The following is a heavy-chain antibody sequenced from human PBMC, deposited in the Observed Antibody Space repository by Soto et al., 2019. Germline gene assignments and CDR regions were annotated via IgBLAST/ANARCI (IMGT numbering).Heavy chain of an antibody. J-gene: IGHJ4*02. CDR1: GFTFSSYG. D-gene: IGHD2-15*01. CDR3: TTERIMPYYFDY. Sequence: GGSLRLSCAASGFTFSSYGMHWVRQAPGKGLEWVAVISYDGSNKYYADSVKGRFTISRDNSKNTLYLQMNSLRAEDTAVYYCTTERIMPYYFDYWGQGTLVTVSS. V-gene: IGHV3-30*03. CDR2: ISYDGSNK.